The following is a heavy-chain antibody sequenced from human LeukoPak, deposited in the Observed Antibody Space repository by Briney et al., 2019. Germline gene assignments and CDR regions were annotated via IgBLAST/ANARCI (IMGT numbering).Heavy chain of an antibody. V-gene: IGHV1-18*01. D-gene: IGHD2-15*01. Sequence: GASVKVSCKASGYTFTNYGISWVRQAPGQGLEWMGWISAYNGNTHYAQKLQGRVTMTTDTSTSTAYMDLRSLRSDDTAVYYCARSPSCSGGRCYVDYYYYYMDVWGKGTTVTVSS. CDR3: ARSPSCSGGRCYVDYYYYYMDV. J-gene: IGHJ6*03. CDR2: ISAYNGNT. CDR1: GYTFTNYG.